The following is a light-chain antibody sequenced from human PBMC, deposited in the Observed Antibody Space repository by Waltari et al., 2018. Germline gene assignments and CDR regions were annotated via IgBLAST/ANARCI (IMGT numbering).Light chain of an antibody. CDR1: SLRRYH. J-gene: IGLJ2*01. Sequence: SSELTQDPAVSVAMGQTVRITCQGDSLRRYHASWYQQRPGQAPILVLYDKNNRPSGVPDRFSGSSSDNTASLTITGAQAEDEASYYCHSRDASGVGGSFGGGTKLTVL. V-gene: IGLV3-19*01. CDR2: DKN. CDR3: HSRDASGVGGS.